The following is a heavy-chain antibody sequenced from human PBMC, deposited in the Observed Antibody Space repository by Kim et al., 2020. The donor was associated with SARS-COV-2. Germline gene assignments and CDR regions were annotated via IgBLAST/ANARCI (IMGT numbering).Heavy chain of an antibody. D-gene: IGHD6-13*01. CDR2: ISWNSGSI. CDR3: AKDRASSSWYDGPAFDI. J-gene: IGHJ3*02. Sequence: GGSLRLSCAASGFTFDDYAMHWVRQAPGKGLEWVSGISWNSGSIGYADSVKGRFTISRDNAKNSLYLQMNSLRAEDTALYYCAKDRASSSWYDGPAFDIWGQGTMVTVSS. CDR1: GFTFDDYA. V-gene: IGHV3-9*01.